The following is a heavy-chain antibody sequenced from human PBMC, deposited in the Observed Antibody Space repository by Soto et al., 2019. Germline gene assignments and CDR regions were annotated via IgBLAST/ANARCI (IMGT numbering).Heavy chain of an antibody. Sequence: QLQLQESGPGLVKPSETLSLTCTVSGGSISSSSYYWGWIRQPPGKGLEWIGSIYYSGSTYYNPSXKSRVTISVXTXTXQXXLKLSSVTAADTAVYYCARRLYYDSSGFEGGGMDVWGQGTTVTVSS. CDR1: GGSISSSSYY. D-gene: IGHD3-22*01. J-gene: IGHJ6*02. CDR2: IYYSGST. CDR3: ARRLYYDSSGFEGGGMDV. V-gene: IGHV4-39*01.